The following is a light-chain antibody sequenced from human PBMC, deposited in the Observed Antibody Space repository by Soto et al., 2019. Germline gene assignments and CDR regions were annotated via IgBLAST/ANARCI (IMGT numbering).Light chain of an antibody. CDR2: DAA. CDR1: QSVGTS. CDR3: QHRSSWPRS. J-gene: IGKJ1*01. Sequence: DIVLTQSPATLSLSPGDRATLSCRASQSVGTSLAWYKQQPGQAPRLLIHDAAYRASGIPERFSGSGSGTAFSLSISCLEPEDFAVYYCQHRSSWPRSFGRGTKVEV. V-gene: IGKV3-11*01.